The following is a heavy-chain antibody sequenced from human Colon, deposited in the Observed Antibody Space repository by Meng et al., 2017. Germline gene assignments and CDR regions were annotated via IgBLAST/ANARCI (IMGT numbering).Heavy chain of an antibody. D-gene: IGHD6-19*01. CDR2: TYYRSKWYY. Sequence: SETLSLTCAISGDSVSTNNAAWHWLRQSPSRGLEWLGRTYYRSKWYYEYAASVKRRITINPDTSKNQCSLQLNSVTPEDTAVYYCARGRSGWPDDFDVWGQGTMVTFSS. J-gene: IGHJ3*01. CDR3: ARGRSGWPDDFDV. V-gene: IGHV6-1*01. CDR1: GDSVSTNNAA.